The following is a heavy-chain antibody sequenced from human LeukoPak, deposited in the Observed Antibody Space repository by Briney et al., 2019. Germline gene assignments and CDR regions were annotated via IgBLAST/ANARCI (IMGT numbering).Heavy chain of an antibody. D-gene: IGHD3-16*01. Sequence: PGGSLRLSCAASGFTFDDYAMHWVRQAPGKGLEWVSGISWNSGSIGYADSVKGRFTISRDNAKNSLYLQMNSLRAEDTALYYCAKASVGGYFDYWGQGTLVTVSS. CDR3: AKASVGGYFDY. J-gene: IGHJ4*02. CDR2: ISWNSGSI. CDR1: GFTFDDYA. V-gene: IGHV3-9*01.